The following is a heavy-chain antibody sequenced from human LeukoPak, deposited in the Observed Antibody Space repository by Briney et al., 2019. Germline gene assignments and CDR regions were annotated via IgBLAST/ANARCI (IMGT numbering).Heavy chain of an antibody. CDR2: ISGSGGST. J-gene: IGHJ6*02. CDR3: AKDGQGDIVVVVAATGPFYYYYGMDV. D-gene: IGHD2-15*01. Sequence: GGSLRLSCAASGFTFSSYWMSWVRQAPGKGLEWVSAISGSGGSTYYADSVKGRFTISRDNSKNTLYLQMNSLRAEDTAVYYCAKDGQGDIVVVVAATGPFYYYYGMDVWGQGTTVTVSS. CDR1: GFTFSSYW. V-gene: IGHV3-23*01.